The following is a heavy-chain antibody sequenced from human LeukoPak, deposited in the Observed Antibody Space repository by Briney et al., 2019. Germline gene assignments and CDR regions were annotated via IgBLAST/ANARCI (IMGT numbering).Heavy chain of an antibody. CDR1: GFTFSSYA. D-gene: IGHD3-10*01. Sequence: GGSLRLSCAASGFTFSSYAMHWVRQAPGKGLEWVAVISYDGGNKYYADSVKGRFTISRDNSKNTLYLQMNSLRAEDTAVYYCARASHYYGSGSYPLDYWGQGTLVTVSS. CDR2: ISYDGGNK. V-gene: IGHV3-30-3*01. J-gene: IGHJ4*02. CDR3: ARASHYYGSGSYPLDY.